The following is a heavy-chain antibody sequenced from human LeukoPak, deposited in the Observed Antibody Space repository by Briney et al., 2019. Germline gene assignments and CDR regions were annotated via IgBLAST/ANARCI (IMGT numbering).Heavy chain of an antibody. V-gene: IGHV1-69*05. CDR3: ARARCIVGATLVY. CDR1: GGTFTSYA. Sequence: SSVKVSCKASGGTFTSYAISWVRQAPGQGLEWMGRIIPIFGTANYAQKFQGRVTITTDESTSTAYMELSSLRSEDTAVYYCARARCIVGATLVYWGQGTLVTVSS. J-gene: IGHJ4*02. CDR2: IIPIFGTA. D-gene: IGHD1-26*01.